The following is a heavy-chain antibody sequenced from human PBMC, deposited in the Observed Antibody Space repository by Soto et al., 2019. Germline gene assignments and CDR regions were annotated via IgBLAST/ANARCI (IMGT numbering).Heavy chain of an antibody. D-gene: IGHD3-10*01. V-gene: IGHV1-8*01. Sequence: GASVKVSCKASGYTFTSYDINWVRQATGQGLEWMGWMNPNSGNTGYAQKFQGRVTMTRNTSISTAYMELSSLRSEDTAVYYCARGQRDYYGSGSYHYYYYYYGMDVWGQGTTVTVSS. J-gene: IGHJ6*02. CDR2: MNPNSGNT. CDR1: GYTFTSYD. CDR3: ARGQRDYYGSGSYHYYYYYYGMDV.